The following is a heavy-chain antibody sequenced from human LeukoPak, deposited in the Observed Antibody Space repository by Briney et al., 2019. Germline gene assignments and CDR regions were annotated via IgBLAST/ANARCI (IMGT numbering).Heavy chain of an antibody. CDR1: GFTFSSLG. J-gene: IGHJ4*01. V-gene: IGHV3-64D*06. D-gene: IGHD1-14*01. CDR3: VSPVFINY. Sequence: GSLRLSCSASGFTFSSLGMHWVRQAPGKGLEHVSTIGSDGDSTYYADSVKDRFTISRDNSKNALYLQMTSLRPEDSAAYYCVSPVFINYWGQGTLVTVSS. CDR2: IGSDGDST.